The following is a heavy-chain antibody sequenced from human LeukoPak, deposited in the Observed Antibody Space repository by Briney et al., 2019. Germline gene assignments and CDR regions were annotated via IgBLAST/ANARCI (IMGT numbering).Heavy chain of an antibody. CDR1: RFTLSSFE. CDR2: ISSSGRTI. Sequence: GGTLRLSCAASRFTLSSFEMNWVRQAPGKGLEWVSYISSSGRTIYYADSVKGRFTISRDIAKNSLYLQVNSLRAEDTAVYYCARRGYTSGLDYWGQGTLVTVSS. CDR3: ARRGYTSGLDY. D-gene: IGHD5-18*01. J-gene: IGHJ4*02. V-gene: IGHV3-48*03.